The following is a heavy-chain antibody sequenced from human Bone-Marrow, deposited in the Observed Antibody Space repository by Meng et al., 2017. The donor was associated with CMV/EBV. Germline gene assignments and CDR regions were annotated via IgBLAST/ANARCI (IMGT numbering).Heavy chain of an antibody. CDR3: ARGYCSSTSCKGYDSSGYYYFDP. J-gene: IGHJ5*02. Sequence: ASVKSSCKASGGTFSSYAISWVRQAPGQGLEWMGWINPNRGGTNYAQKFQGRVTMTRDTSISTAYMELGRLRSDDTAVYYCARGYCSSTSCKGYDSSGYYYFDPWGQGTLDTVSS. V-gene: IGHV1-2*02. D-gene: IGHD3-22*01. CDR1: GGTFSSYA. CDR2: INPNRGGT.